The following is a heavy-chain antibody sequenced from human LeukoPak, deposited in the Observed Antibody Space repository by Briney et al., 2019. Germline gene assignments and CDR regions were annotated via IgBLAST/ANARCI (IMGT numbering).Heavy chain of an antibody. V-gene: IGHV3-11*04. J-gene: IGHJ4*02. CDR2: ISSSGSTI. CDR3: ASSPYGDFLYFDY. D-gene: IGHD4-17*01. Sequence: PGGSLRLSCAASGFTFSDYYMSWIRQAPGKGLEWVSYISSSGSTIYYADSVKGRFTISRDNAKNSLYLQMNSLRAEDAAVYYCASSPYGDFLYFDYWGQGTLVTVSS. CDR1: GFTFSDYY.